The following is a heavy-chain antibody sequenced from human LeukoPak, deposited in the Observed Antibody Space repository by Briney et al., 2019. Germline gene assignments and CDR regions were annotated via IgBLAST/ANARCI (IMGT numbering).Heavy chain of an antibody. CDR2: IGPSNHYT. J-gene: IGHJ4*02. CDR3: AWNGGGYSYGYNDY. D-gene: IGHD5-18*01. V-gene: IGHV1-18*01. CDR1: AYTFTNFR. Sequence: ASVKVSCKTSAYTFTNFRIHWVRQAPGHGFEWMGWIGPSNHYTEYAHKLQDRLTLATDTSTTTAHMELRSLTFDDTAVYYCAWNGGGYSYGYNDYWGQGTLVTVSS.